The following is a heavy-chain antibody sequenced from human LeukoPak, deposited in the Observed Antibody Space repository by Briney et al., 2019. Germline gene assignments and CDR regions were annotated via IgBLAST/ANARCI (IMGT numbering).Heavy chain of an antibody. CDR1: GFTFSSYA. Sequence: GGSLRLSCAASGFTFSSYAMSWVRQPPGKGLEWVSAISGSGGSTYYADSVKGRFTISRDNSKNTLYLQMNSLRAEDTAVYYCAKDRGIAVALYAFDIWGQGTMVTVSS. J-gene: IGHJ3*02. V-gene: IGHV3-23*01. CDR2: ISGSGGST. D-gene: IGHD6-19*01. CDR3: AKDRGIAVALYAFDI.